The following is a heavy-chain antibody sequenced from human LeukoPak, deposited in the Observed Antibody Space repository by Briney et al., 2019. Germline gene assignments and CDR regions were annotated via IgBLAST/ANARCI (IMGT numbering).Heavy chain of an antibody. CDR1: GYTFTSYA. J-gene: IGHJ6*02. V-gene: IGHV7-4-1*02. CDR2: INTNTGNA. CDR3: ARPMGRYYYYGMDV. D-gene: IGHD3-16*01. Sequence: ASVKVSCKASGYTFTSYAINWVRHAPGQGLEWMGWINTNTGNAAYAQGLTGRSVFSLDTSVSTAYLEISSLKAEDTAVYYCARPMGRYYYYGMDVWGQGTTVTVS.